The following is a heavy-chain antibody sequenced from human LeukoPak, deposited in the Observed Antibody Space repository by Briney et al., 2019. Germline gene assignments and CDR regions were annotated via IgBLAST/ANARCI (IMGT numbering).Heavy chain of an antibody. CDR3: VSRVATVVGY. D-gene: IGHD5-12*01. J-gene: IGHJ4*02. CDR2: ISGSGGST. CDR1: GFTFSSYA. V-gene: IGHV3-23*01. Sequence: PGGSLRLSCAASGFTFSSYAMSWVRQAPGKGLEWVSAISGSGGSTYYADSVKGRFTISRDNSKNTPYLQMNSLRAEDTAVYYCVSRVATVVGYWGQGTLVTVSS.